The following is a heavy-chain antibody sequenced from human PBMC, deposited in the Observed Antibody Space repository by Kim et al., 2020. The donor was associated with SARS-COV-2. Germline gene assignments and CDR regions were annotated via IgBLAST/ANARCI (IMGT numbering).Heavy chain of an antibody. J-gene: IGHJ6*02. Sequence: ASVKVSCKASGYTFTGYYLHWLRQAPGQGPEWMGWINPKSGGTNYAQKFQGRVTMTRDTSIATAYMELSRLGSDDTAVYYCARDDPSDSTSDMDVWGQGTTVTVSS. V-gene: IGHV1-2*02. CDR1: GYTFTGYY. CDR3: ARDDPSDSTSDMDV. D-gene: IGHD2-2*01. CDR2: INPKSGGT.